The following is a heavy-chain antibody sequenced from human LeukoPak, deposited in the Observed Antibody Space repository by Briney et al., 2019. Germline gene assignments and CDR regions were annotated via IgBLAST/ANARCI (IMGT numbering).Heavy chain of an antibody. J-gene: IGHJ4*02. CDR3: ARDQTPVLRFLEWRYFDY. CDR2: ISYDGSKK. Sequence: GGSLRLSCAASGFTFSSYGMHWVRQAPGKGLEWVAVISYDGSKKYCAESVKGRFTISRDNSKNTLYLQMNSLRAEDTAVYYCARDQTPVLRFLEWRYFDYWGQGTLVTVSS. D-gene: IGHD3-3*01. V-gene: IGHV3-30*19. CDR1: GFTFSSYG.